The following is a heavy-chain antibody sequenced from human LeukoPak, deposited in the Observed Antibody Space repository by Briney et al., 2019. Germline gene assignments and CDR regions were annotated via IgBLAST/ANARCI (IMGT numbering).Heavy chain of an antibody. D-gene: IGHD6-13*01. CDR1: GFTFSSYG. CDR3: ARALRPGVAAAGFSGYYFDY. CDR2: ISYDGSNK. J-gene: IGHJ4*02. Sequence: GGSLRLSCAASGFTFSSYGMHWVRQAPGKGLEWVAVISYDGSNKYYADSVKGRFTISRDNSKNTLYLQMNSLRAEDTAVYYCARALRPGVAAAGFSGYYFDYWGQGTLVTVSS. V-gene: IGHV3-30*03.